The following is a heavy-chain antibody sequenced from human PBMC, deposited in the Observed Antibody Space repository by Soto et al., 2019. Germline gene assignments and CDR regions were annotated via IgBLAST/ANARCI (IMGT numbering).Heavy chain of an antibody. V-gene: IGHV5-10-1*01. J-gene: IGHJ6*02. CDR2: IDPSDSYT. CDR1: GYSFTSYW. CDR3: ARCPKVGDYYYYYGIDV. Sequence: GESLKISCKGSGYSFTSYWISWVHQMPGKGLEWMGRIDPSDSYTNYSPSFQGHVTISADKSISTAYLQWSSLKASDTAMYYCARCPKVGDYYYYYGIDVWGQGTTVTVS.